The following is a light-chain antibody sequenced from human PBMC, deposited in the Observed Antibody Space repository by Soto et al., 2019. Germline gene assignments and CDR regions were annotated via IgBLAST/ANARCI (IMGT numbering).Light chain of an antibody. V-gene: IGLV2-14*01. CDR3: SSYTSSSTLVV. J-gene: IGLJ2*01. Sequence: QSALTQPASVSGSPGQSITISCTGTSSDVGGYNYVSWYQQHPGKAPKLMIYDVSNRPSGVSNRFSGSKSGNTASLTISGRQPADEADYYCSSYTSSSTLVVFGGGTKLTVL. CDR1: SSDVGGYNY. CDR2: DVS.